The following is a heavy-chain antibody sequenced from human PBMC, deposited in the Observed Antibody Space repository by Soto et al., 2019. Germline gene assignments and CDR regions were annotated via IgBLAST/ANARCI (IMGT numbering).Heavy chain of an antibody. V-gene: IGHV1-18*01. J-gene: IGHJ6*02. CDR3: AMVDKYVTPTPQDV. Sequence: QVQLVQSGDEVRKPGSSVKVSCKASGYIFVNYGIAWVRQAPGQGLEWMGWISPYSGNTHYASKVQGRLTMTTDTSXITADMDQRSLTSDDTAVYYCAMVDKYVTPTPQDVWGQGTTVTVSS. CDR2: ISPYSGNT. D-gene: IGHD5-12*01. CDR1: GYIFVNYG.